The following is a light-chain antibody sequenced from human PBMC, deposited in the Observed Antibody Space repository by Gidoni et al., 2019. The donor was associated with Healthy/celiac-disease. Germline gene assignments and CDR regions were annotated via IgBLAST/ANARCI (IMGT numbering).Light chain of an antibody. J-gene: IGLJ2*01. V-gene: IGLV3-9*01. CDR2: RDS. CDR1: NNGSKN. Sequence: SYELTQPLAASVDLGQTARITCGGNNNGSKNVHLYQQKPDQAPVLVLYRDSNRPSGIPERFSGSNSGNTATLTISRAQVGDESDSYCQVWDRSSVVFGGGTKLTVL. CDR3: QVWDRSSVV.